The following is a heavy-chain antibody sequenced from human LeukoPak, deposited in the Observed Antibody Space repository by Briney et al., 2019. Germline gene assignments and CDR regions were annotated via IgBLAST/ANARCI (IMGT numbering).Heavy chain of an antibody. J-gene: IGHJ4*02. CDR3: ATARDVDTAMGRFDY. CDR1: GYTLTELS. V-gene: IGHV1-24*01. D-gene: IGHD5-18*01. CDR2: FNPKNGET. Sequence: GASVKVSCKVSGYTLTELSMHWVRQAPGKGLEWLEVFNPKNGETIYAQKFQRRVTMTEETSTDTAYMELSSLGSEDTAVYYCATARDVDTAMGRFDYWGQGTLVTVSS.